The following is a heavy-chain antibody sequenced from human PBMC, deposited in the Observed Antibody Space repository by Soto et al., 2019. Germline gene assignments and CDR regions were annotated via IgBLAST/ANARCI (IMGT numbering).Heavy chain of an antibody. V-gene: IGHV4-31*03. CDR1: GGSISSGGQY. J-gene: IGHJ6*02. CDR2: INYSGTT. D-gene: IGHD2-8*01. CDR3: ARHARADEGLDV. Sequence: QVQLQESGPGLVKPSQTLSLTCTVSGGSISSGGQYWSWIRQHPGKGLEWIGSINYSGTTYYNPSLNTRLTISVDTSKNQFYLKLTSVIAADTAVYYCARHARADEGLDVWGQGTTVTVSS.